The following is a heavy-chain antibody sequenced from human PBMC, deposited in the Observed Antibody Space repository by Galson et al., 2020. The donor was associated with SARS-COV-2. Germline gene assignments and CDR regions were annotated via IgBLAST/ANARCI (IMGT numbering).Heavy chain of an antibody. J-gene: IGHJ6*03. CDR2: INRHDGST. CDR3: AVDDFWNGYVSMDV. D-gene: IGHD3-3*01. Sequence: GEYLRLSCAASGFTFDDYGMSWVRQAPGKGLEWVSSINRHDGSTGYADSVKGRFTISRDNAKNSRYLQMNSLRAEDTALYHCAVDDFWNGYVSMDVWGKGTTVTVSS. CDR1: GFTFDDYG. V-gene: IGHV3-20*01.